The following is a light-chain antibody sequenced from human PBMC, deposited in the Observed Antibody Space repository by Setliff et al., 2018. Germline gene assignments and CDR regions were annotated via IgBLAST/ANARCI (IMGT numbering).Light chain of an antibody. CDR2: NVS. V-gene: IGLV2-14*03. CDR1: SSDVGSYDL. J-gene: IGLJ1*01. CDR3: NAYTSRSTYV. Sequence: SALAQPASVSGSPGQSITISCSGTSSDVGSYDLVSWYQQHPGKAPKLIIYNVSGRPSGVSHRFSGSKSDNTASLTISGLQAEDEADCYCNAYTSRSTYVFGSGTKVTVL.